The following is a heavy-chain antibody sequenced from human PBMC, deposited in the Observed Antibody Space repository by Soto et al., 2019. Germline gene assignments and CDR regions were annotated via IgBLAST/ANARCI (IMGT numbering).Heavy chain of an antibody. CDR1: GYRFTSYW. CDR3: ARALAARRGNRYYYYGMDV. V-gene: IGHV5-10-1*01. Sequence: GETLKISCKGSGYRFTSYWISWGRQMPGKGVEWMGRIDPSDSYTNYSPSFQGHVTISADKSISTAYLQWMGLKAADTAMYYCARALAARRGNRYYYYGMDVWGQGTTVTVSS. J-gene: IGHJ6*02. D-gene: IGHD6-6*01. CDR2: IDPSDSYT.